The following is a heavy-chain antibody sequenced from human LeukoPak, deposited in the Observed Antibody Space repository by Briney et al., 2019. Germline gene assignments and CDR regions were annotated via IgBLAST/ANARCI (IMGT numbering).Heavy chain of an antibody. Sequence: PSETLSLTCAVYGWSFNDYYWNWIRQPPGKGLEWIGEINARGDTSYNPSLKSRVTISVDTSKKQFSLRLTSMIAADTALYYFARGQVPAARGYNWFDPWGQGTLVTVSS. CDR2: INARGDT. CDR3: ARGQVPAARGYNWFDP. CDR1: GWSFNDYY. J-gene: IGHJ5*02. V-gene: IGHV4-34*01. D-gene: IGHD2-2*01.